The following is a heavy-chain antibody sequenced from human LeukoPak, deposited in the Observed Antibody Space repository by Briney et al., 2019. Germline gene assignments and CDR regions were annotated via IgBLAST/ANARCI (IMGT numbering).Heavy chain of an antibody. CDR3: ARGRVSPDV. J-gene: IGHJ6*04. CDR1: GFTFSSYS. Sequence: GRSLRLSCAASGFTFSSYSMNWVRQAPGKVLEWISYISSSSSTIYYADSVKGRFTISRDNAKNSLHLQMNSLRGEDTAVYYCARGRVSPDVWGKGTTVTVSS. V-gene: IGHV3-48*04. CDR2: ISSSSSTI.